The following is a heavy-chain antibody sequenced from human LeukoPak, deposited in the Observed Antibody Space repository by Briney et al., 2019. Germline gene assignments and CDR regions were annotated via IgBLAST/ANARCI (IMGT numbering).Heavy chain of an antibody. CDR2: ISYDGSNK. CDR1: GFTFSSYA. D-gene: IGHD3-10*01. V-gene: IGHV3-30*04. J-gene: IGHJ5*02. Sequence: PGRSLRLSCAASGFTFSSYAMHWVRQAPGKGLEWVAVISYDGSNKYYADSVKGRFTISRDNSKNTLYLQMNSLRAEDTAVYYCARTGVWFGDPLPSLRFDPWGQGTLVTVSS. CDR3: ARTGVWFGDPLPSLRFDP.